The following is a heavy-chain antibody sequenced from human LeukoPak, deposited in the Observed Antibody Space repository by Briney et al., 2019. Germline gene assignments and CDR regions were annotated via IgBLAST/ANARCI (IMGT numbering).Heavy chain of an antibody. Sequence: SETLSLTCAISGGSISGTAYYWGWIRQPPGKGLEWIGSIYYSGSTYYNPSLKSRVTMSVDTSKNQFSLKLSSVTAADTAVYYCARSVGATTLISDWGQGTLVTVSS. CDR1: GGSISGTAYY. D-gene: IGHD1-26*01. J-gene: IGHJ4*02. V-gene: IGHV4-39*07. CDR2: IYYSGST. CDR3: ARSVGATTLISD.